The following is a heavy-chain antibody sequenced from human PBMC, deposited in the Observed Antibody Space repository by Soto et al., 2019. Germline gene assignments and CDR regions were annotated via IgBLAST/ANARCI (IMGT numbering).Heavy chain of an antibody. CDR3: ARGRRQQLVRSAASDWFDP. Sequence: QVQLQQWGAGLLKPSETLSLTCAVYGGSFSGNYWSWIRQPPGKGLECIGEINRSGSTNSNPSLKRRVTISVDTSKNQFSLKLSAVTAADTAVYFCARGRRQQLVRSAASDWFDPWGQGTLVTVSS. CDR2: INRSGST. CDR1: GGSFSGNY. V-gene: IGHV4-34*01. J-gene: IGHJ5*02. D-gene: IGHD6-6*01.